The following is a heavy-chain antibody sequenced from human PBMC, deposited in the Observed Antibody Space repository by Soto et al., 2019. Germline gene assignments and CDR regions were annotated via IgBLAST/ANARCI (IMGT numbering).Heavy chain of an antibody. V-gene: IGHV3-11*01. CDR1: GFTFSDYY. D-gene: IGHD5-18*01. J-gene: IGHJ4*02. Sequence: GGSLRLSCAAFGFTFSDYYMSWIRQAPGKGLEWVSYISSSGSTIYYADSVKGRFTISRDNAKNSLYLQMNSLRAEDTAVYYCARVFGQWTQTYYFDYWGQGTLVTVSS. CDR3: ARVFGQWTQTYYFDY. CDR2: ISSSGSTI.